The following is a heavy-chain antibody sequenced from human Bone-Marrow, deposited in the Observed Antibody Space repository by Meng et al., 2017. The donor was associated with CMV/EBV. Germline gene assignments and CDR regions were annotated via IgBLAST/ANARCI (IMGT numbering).Heavy chain of an antibody. CDR1: GYTFTGYY. V-gene: IGHV1-2*02. CDR2: INPNSGGT. J-gene: IGHJ6*02. D-gene: IGHD6-13*01. CDR3: ARDSSSWGVHYYYGMDV. Sequence: ASVKVSCKASGYTFTGYYMHWVRQAPGQGLEWMGWINPNSGGTNYAQKFQGRVTMTRDTSISTAYMELSRLRSDDTAVYYCARDSSSWGVHYYYGMDVWGQGTTVTSP.